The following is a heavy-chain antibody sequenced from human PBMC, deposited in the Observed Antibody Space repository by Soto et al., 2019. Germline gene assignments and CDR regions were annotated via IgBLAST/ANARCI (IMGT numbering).Heavy chain of an antibody. CDR2: IHYRGST. CDR3: ARGFGGCSSTSCYFSRSWFDT. D-gene: IGHD2-2*01. J-gene: IGHJ5*02. V-gene: IGHV4-31*03. CDR1: GGSISSGGYY. Sequence: QVQLQESGPGLVKPSQTLSLTCTVSGGSISSGGYYWSWIRQHPGKGLEWIGYIHYRGSTYYNPPLRGCATISVDTSRNHFSRKLSSVTAADTAVYYCARGFGGCSSTSCYFSRSWFDTWGQGTLVTVSS.